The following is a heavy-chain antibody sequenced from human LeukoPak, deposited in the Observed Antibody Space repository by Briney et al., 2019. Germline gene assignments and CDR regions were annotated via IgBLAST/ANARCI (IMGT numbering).Heavy chain of an antibody. J-gene: IGHJ5*02. Sequence: SETLSLTCTVSGGSISSHYWSWIRQPPGKGLEWIGYIYYSGSTNYNPSLKSRVTISVDTSKNQFSLKLSSVTAADTAVYYCARVRLLWFDTPGWFDPWGQGTLVTVSS. D-gene: IGHD3-10*01. CDR1: GGSISSHY. V-gene: IGHV4-59*11. CDR2: IYYSGST. CDR3: ARVRLLWFDTPGWFDP.